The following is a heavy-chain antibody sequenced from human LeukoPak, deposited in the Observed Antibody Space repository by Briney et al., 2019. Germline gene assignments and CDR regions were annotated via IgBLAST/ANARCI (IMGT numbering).Heavy chain of an antibody. CDR2: INHSGST. D-gene: IGHD3-10*01. V-gene: IGHV4-34*01. CDR3: ASRPGDYYIDY. Sequence: SETLSLTCAVYGGSFSGYYWSWIRQPPGKGLEWIGEINHSGSTNYNPSPKSRVTISVDTSKNQFSLKLSSVTAADTAVYYCASRPGDYYIDYWGQGTLVTVSS. J-gene: IGHJ4*02. CDR1: GGSFSGYY.